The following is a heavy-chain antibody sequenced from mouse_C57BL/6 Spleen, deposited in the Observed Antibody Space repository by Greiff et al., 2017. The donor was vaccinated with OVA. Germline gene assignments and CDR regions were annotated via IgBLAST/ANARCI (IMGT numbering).Heavy chain of an antibody. CDR3: ARASDRYYVPYFDY. D-gene: IGHD2-3*01. CDR2: INPGSGGT. V-gene: IGHV1-54*01. CDR1: GYAFTNYL. J-gene: IGHJ2*01. Sequence: VQLQQSGAELVRPGTSVKVSCKASGYAFTNYLIEWVKQRPGQGLEWIGVINPGSGGTNYNEKFKGKATLTADKSSSPAYLQLSSRTSEDSAVYCCARASDRYYVPYFDYWGQGTTLTVSS.